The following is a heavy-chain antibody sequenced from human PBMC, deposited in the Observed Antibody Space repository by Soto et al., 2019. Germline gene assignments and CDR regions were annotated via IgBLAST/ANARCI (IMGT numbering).Heavy chain of an antibody. D-gene: IGHD2-21*02. CDR2: IWYDGSNK. Sequence: SGGSLRLSCAASGFTFSSYGMHWVRQAPGKGLEWVAVIWYDGSNKYYADSVKGRFTISRDNSKNTLYLQMNSLRAEDTAVYYCARVRHIVVVTAIPYGMDVWGQGTTVTVSS. V-gene: IGHV3-33*01. CDR1: GFTFSSYG. CDR3: ARVRHIVVVTAIPYGMDV. J-gene: IGHJ6*02.